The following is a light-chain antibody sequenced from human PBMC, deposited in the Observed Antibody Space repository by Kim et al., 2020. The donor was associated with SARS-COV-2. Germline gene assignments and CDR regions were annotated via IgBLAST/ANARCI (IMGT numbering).Light chain of an antibody. Sequence: QSVLTQPPSVSGAPGQRVTISCTGSSSNIGAGYDVNWYQQFPGTAPKLLIYGNSNRPSGVPDRFSGSKSGTSVSLAITGLQAEDETDYYCQSNDSSLSGYVFGTGTKVTVL. CDR1: SSNIGAGYD. V-gene: IGLV1-40*01. CDR2: GNS. J-gene: IGLJ1*01. CDR3: QSNDSSLSGYV.